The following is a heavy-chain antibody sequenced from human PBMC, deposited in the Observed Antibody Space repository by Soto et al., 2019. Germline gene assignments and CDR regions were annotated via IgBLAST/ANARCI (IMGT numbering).Heavy chain of an antibody. V-gene: IGHV3-64*01. Sequence: EVQLVESGGGLGQPGGSLRLSCAASGFTFSKYVMNWVRQAPGKGLEYVSVISSNGGSTDYANSVKGRFTISRDNSKNTLYLEMGSLRPEDMAVYYCARGGYCSGGTGYAYLRPWYFDRWGRGALVTVSS. J-gene: IGHJ2*01. CDR2: ISSNGGST. CDR3: ARGGYCSGGTGYAYLRPWYFDR. CDR1: GFTFSKYV. D-gene: IGHD2-15*01.